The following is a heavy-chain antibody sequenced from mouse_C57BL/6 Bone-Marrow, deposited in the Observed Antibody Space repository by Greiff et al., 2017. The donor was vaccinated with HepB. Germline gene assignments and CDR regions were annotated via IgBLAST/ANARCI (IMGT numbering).Heavy chain of an antibody. J-gene: IGHJ2*01. CDR1: GFTFSSYA. CDR3: ARDRVTGDY. V-gene: IGHV5-4*01. D-gene: IGHD2-1*01. CDR2: ISDGGSYT. Sequence: EVHLVESGGGLVKPGGSLKLSCAASGFTFSSYAMSWVRQTPEKRLEWVATISDGGSYTYYPDNVKGRFTISRDNAKNNLYLQMSHLKSEDTAMYYCARDRVTGDYWGQGTTLTVSS.